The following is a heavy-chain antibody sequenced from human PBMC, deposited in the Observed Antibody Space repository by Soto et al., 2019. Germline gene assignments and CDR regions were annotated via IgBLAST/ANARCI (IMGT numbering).Heavy chain of an antibody. D-gene: IGHD6-13*01. Sequence: PGGSLRLSCEASGFDFSRSWMHWVRQAPGKGLDWVANINEDGRIKQYSSAGFVRGRVTISRDNSKNTLYLQMNSLRAEVTAVYYCAYSSTPFDYWGQGTLVTVSS. CDR1: GFDFSRSW. J-gene: IGHJ4*02. CDR3: AYSSTPFDY. V-gene: IGHV3-7*03. CDR2: INEDGRIK.